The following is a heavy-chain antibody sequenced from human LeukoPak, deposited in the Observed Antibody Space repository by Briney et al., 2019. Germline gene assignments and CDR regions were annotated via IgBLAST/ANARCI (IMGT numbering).Heavy chain of an antibody. Sequence: GGSLRLSCAASGFTFSSYGMHWVRLAPGKGLEWVAVISYDGSNKYYADSVKGRFTISRDNSKNTLYLQMNSLRAEDTAVYYCAKDIYYYDSSGSIGYWGQGTLVTVSS. J-gene: IGHJ4*02. CDR3: AKDIYYYDSSGSIGY. D-gene: IGHD3-22*01. V-gene: IGHV3-30*18. CDR1: GFTFSSYG. CDR2: ISYDGSNK.